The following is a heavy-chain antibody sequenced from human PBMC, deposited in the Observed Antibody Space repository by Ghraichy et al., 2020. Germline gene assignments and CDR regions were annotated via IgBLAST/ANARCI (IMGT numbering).Heavy chain of an antibody. V-gene: IGHV3-7*01. CDR2: IKQDGSEK. Sequence: GALRLSCAASGFTFSSYWMSWVRQAPGTGLEWVANIKQDGSEKYYVDSVKGRFTISRDNAKNSLYLQMNSLRAEDTAVYYCARNYYYDDHYFDYWGQGTLVTGSS. CDR3: ARNYYYDDHYFDY. D-gene: IGHD3-22*01. J-gene: IGHJ4*02. CDR1: GFTFSSYW.